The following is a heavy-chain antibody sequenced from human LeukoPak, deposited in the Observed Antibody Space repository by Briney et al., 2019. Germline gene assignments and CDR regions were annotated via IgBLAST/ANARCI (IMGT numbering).Heavy chain of an antibody. CDR3: AREGPRGNSQFDY. CDR2: IWYDGSNK. Sequence: PGRSLRLSCAASGFIFSNYGMHWVRQAPGKGLEWVALIWYDGSNKYYTDSEKGRLTISRDNSKNTLYLQMNSLRAEDTAVYYCAREGPRGNSQFDYWGQGTLVTVSS. D-gene: IGHD2/OR15-2a*01. V-gene: IGHV3-33*01. J-gene: IGHJ4*02. CDR1: GFIFSNYG.